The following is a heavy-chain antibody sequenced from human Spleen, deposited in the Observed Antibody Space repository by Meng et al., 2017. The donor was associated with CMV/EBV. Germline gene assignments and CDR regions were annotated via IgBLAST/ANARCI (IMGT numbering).Heavy chain of an antibody. J-gene: IGHJ4*02. V-gene: IGHV3-74*01. Sequence: LSCAASGFTFSRHWMHWVRQSPGEGLVWVSRIKTDGNDTNYADSVRGRFTISRDNTKKTLYLQMNSLRVEDTAVYYCARKNSGADLDYWGQGTLVTVSS. D-gene: IGHD5-12*01. CDR1: GFTFSRHW. CDR2: IKTDGNDT. CDR3: ARKNSGADLDY.